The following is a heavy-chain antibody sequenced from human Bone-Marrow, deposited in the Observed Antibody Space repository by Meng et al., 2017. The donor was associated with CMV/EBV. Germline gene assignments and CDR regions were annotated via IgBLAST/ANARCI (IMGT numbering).Heavy chain of an antibody. V-gene: IGHV1-2*02. Sequence: ASVKVSCKASGYTFTGYYMHWVRQAPGQGLEWMGWINPNSGGTNYAQKFQGRVTMTRDTSISTAYMELSSLRSEDTAVYYCAREQGRVLRFLELARTTGGMDVWGQGTTVTSP. CDR1: GYTFTGYY. CDR3: AREQGRVLRFLELARTTGGMDV. J-gene: IGHJ6*02. D-gene: IGHD3-3*01. CDR2: INPNSGGT.